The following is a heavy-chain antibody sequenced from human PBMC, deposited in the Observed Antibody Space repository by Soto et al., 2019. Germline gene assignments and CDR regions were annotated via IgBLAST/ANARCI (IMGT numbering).Heavy chain of an antibody. Sequence: LSLTCAVYGGSFSGYYWSWIRQPPGKGLEWIGEINHSGSTNYNPSLKSRVTISVDTSKNQFSLKLSSVTAADTAVYYCARDPYYDFWSGPWFDPWGQGTLVTVSS. V-gene: IGHV4-34*01. CDR3: ARDPYYDFWSGPWFDP. J-gene: IGHJ5*02. D-gene: IGHD3-3*01. CDR2: INHSGST. CDR1: GGSFSGYY.